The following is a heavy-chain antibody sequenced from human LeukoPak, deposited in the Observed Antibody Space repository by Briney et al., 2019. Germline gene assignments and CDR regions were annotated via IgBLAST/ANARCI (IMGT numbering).Heavy chain of an antibody. Sequence: ASVKVSCKTSGYTFSNFGINWVRQAPGQGLEWMGWISGNNDNPNCGQKFQGRFTVTTDSSTSTAYMELRNLRFDDTAVYYCARDGTSTDDYWGQGTLVTVSS. CDR2: ISGNNDNP. D-gene: IGHD2-2*01. V-gene: IGHV1-18*01. CDR1: GYTFSNFG. J-gene: IGHJ4*02. CDR3: ARDGTSTDDY.